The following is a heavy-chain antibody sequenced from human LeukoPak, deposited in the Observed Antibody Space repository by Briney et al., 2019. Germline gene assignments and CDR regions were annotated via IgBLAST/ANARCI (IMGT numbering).Heavy chain of an antibody. Sequence: SVKVSCKASGGTFSSYAISWVRQAPGQGLEWMGGIIPIFGTANYAQKFQGRVTTTTDESTSTAYMELSSLRSEDTAVYYCASGGNHYYYYYMDVWGKGTTVTVSS. V-gene: IGHV1-69*05. D-gene: IGHD4-23*01. CDR3: ASGGNHYYYYYMDV. CDR2: IIPIFGTA. CDR1: GGTFSSYA. J-gene: IGHJ6*03.